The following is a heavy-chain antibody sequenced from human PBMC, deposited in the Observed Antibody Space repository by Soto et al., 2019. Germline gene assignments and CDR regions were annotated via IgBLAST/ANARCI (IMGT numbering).Heavy chain of an antibody. CDR3: ARARPGGYFVLEH. Sequence: QVQLQESGPGRVRPSQTLSLTCTVSGDSISSGLYYSTWIRQHPQNGLEWIGYIYSRGNTYYSPSFRRRVDIAADSSQNRFSLRLTSVTAADTAVYYCARARPGGYFVLEHWGQGTMVTVSS. D-gene: IGHD3-10*01. CDR1: GDSISSGLYY. V-gene: IGHV4-31*03. CDR2: IYSRGNT. J-gene: IGHJ1*01.